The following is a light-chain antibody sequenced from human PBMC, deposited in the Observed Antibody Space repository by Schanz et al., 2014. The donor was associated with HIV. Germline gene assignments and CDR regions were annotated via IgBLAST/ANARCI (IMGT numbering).Light chain of an antibody. CDR3: LHYNDFAST. CDR1: QSVGNG. V-gene: IGKV1-5*03. Sequence: DIQMTQSPSTVSASVGDRVTVTCRASQSVGNGLAWFQQKPGKAPKLLLYRTSSLESGVPSRFSGSGSGTEFTLTITSLQPDDFATYFCLHYNDFASTFGQGTKLEIK. CDR2: RTS. J-gene: IGKJ2*01.